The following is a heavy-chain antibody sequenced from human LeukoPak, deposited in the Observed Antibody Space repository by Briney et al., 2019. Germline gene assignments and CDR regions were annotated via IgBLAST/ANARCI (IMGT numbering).Heavy chain of an antibody. J-gene: IGHJ4*02. D-gene: IGHD5-18*01. CDR2: IYSGGST. CDR3: ARETDTAMGAFDY. CDR1: GFTFDDYA. Sequence: GGSLRLSCAASGFTFDDYAMHWVRQAPGKGLEWVSVIYSGGSTYYADSVKGRFTISRDNSKNTLYLQMNSPRAEDTAVYYCARETDTAMGAFDYWGQGTLVTVSS. V-gene: IGHV3-66*01.